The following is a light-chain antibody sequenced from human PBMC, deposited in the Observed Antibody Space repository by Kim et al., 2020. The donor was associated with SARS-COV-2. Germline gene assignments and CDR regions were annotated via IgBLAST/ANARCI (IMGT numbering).Light chain of an antibody. V-gene: IGLV3-1*01. J-gene: IGLJ2*01. CDR3: QAWDSSTVV. Sequence: VSPGHTASITCSGDKLGDKYACWYQQKPGQSTVLVIYQDSKRPSGIPERFSGSNSGNTATLTISGTQAMDEADYYCQAWDSSTVVFGGGTQLTVL. CDR1: KLGDKY. CDR2: QDS.